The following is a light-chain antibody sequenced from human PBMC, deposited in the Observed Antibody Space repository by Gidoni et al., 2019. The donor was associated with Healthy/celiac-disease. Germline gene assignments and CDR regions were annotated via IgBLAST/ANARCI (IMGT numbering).Light chain of an antibody. CDR2: WAS. CDR1: QIVLYSSNNKNY. J-gene: IGKJ1*01. Sequence: DIVMTQPPDSLAVSLGERATINCKSSQIVLYSSNNKNYLAWYQQKPGQPPKLLIYWASTRESGVPDRFSGSGSGTDFTLTISSLQTEDVAVYYCQQYYSTPWTFGQGTKVEIK. CDR3: QQYYSTPWT. V-gene: IGKV4-1*01.